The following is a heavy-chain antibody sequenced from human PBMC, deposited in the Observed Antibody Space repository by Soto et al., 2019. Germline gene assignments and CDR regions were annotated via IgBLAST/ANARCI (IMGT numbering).Heavy chain of an antibody. V-gene: IGHV4-59*08. CDR3: ARHTDS. CDR2: IYYSVST. J-gene: IGHJ4*02. CDR1: GGSISSYY. Sequence: QVQLQESGPGLVKPSETLSLTCTVSGGSISSYYWSWIRQPPGKVLEWIGYIYYSVSTNYTPSLKSRVTISVDTSKNQFSMKLSSVTAADPAVYYCARHTDSWGQGTLVTVSS.